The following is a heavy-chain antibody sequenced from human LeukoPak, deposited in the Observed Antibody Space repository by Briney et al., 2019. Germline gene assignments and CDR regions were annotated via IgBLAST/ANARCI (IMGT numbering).Heavy chain of an antibody. CDR1: GLTFSRYA. CDR3: AKAWKAYDSSGYRY. J-gene: IGHJ4*02. Sequence: GGSLRLSCAASGLTFSRYAMSWVRQAPGKGLEWVSAISGSGGSTYYADSVKGRFTISRDNSKNTLYLQMNSLRAEDTAVYYCAKAWKAYDSSGYRYWGQGTLVTVSS. D-gene: IGHD3-22*01. CDR2: ISGSGGST. V-gene: IGHV3-23*01.